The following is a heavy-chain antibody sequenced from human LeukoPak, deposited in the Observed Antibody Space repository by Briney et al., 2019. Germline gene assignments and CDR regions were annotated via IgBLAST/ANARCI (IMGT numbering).Heavy chain of an antibody. D-gene: IGHD3-22*01. V-gene: IGHV3-9*01. CDR2: LTWNRDTI. Sequence: PGRSLRLSCAASGFTFDDYAMHWVRHAPGEGLECLSGLTWNRDTIDYADPVKGRLTISRDNAKNSLYLQKNSLRAEDTALYYCAKDTTYYYDSSGYDGFDIWGQGTMVTVSS. CDR3: AKDTTYYYDSSGYDGFDI. CDR1: GFTFDDYA. J-gene: IGHJ3*02.